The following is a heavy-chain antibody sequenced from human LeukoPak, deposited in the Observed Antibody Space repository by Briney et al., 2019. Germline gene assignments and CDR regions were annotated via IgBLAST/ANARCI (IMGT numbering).Heavy chain of an antibody. CDR3: ARDRSDYGDYWFDP. Sequence: ASVKVSCKASGYTFTGYYMHWGRQAPGQGLEWMGWINPNSGVTDYAQKFQGRVTMTRDTSISTAYMELSRLRSDDTAVYYCARDRSDYGDYWFDPWGQGTLVTVSS. CDR2: INPNSGVT. V-gene: IGHV1-2*02. CDR1: GYTFTGYY. D-gene: IGHD4-17*01. J-gene: IGHJ5*02.